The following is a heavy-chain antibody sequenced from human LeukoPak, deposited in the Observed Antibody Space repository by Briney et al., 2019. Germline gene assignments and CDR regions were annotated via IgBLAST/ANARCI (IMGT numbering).Heavy chain of an antibody. CDR3: AGGNTATTLIDY. Sequence: GGSLRLSCAASGFTVSSNYMSWVRQAPGRGLEWVSIIYSAGSTYYADSVKGRFTISRDNVKNRLYLQMNTLRVDDTAVYYCAGGNTATTLIDYWGQGTLVTVSS. D-gene: IGHD4-17*01. CDR1: GFTVSSNY. V-gene: IGHV3-66*01. J-gene: IGHJ4*02. CDR2: IYSAGST.